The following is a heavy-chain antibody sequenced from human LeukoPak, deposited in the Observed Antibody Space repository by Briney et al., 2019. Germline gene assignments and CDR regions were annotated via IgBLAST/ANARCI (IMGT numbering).Heavy chain of an antibody. CDR1: GFTFSRHA. D-gene: IGHD3-10*01. CDR3: ARATDYYGSGSYLPLYYFYGMDV. J-gene: IGHJ6*04. Sequence: GGSLGLSCAASGFTFSRHAMHWVRQSPGKGLEWVAIISYDGSDEYIADSVKGRFSISRDNSRNTLDLQMNSLTTEDTALYYCARATDYYGSGSYLPLYYFYGMDVWGKGTAVIVSS. CDR2: ISYDGSDE. V-gene: IGHV3-30*04.